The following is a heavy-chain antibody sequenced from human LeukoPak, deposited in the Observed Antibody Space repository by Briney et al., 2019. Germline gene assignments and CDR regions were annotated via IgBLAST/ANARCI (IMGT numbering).Heavy chain of an antibody. J-gene: IGHJ3*02. Sequence: PGGSLRLSCAASGFTFDDYAMHWVRQAPGKGLEWVSGISWNSGSIGYADSVKGRFTISRDNAKNSLYLQMNSLRAEDTALYYCAKGVNIAAAGNDAFDIWGQGTMVTVSS. D-gene: IGHD6-25*01. CDR2: ISWNSGSI. CDR1: GFTFDDYA. CDR3: AKGVNIAAAGNDAFDI. V-gene: IGHV3-9*01.